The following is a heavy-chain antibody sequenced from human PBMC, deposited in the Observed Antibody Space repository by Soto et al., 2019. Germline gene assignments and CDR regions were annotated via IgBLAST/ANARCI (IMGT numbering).Heavy chain of an antibody. V-gene: IGHV3-33*01. CDR3: ARDRGDIVVVVAATGAFDI. J-gene: IGHJ3*02. Sequence: QVQLVESGGGVVQPGRSLRLSCAASGFTFSSYGMHWVRQAPGKGLEWVAVIWYDGSNKYYADSVKGRFTISRDNSKNTLYLQMNSLRAEDTAVYYCARDRGDIVVVVAATGAFDIWGQGTMVTVSS. CDR1: GFTFSSYG. CDR2: IWYDGSNK. D-gene: IGHD2-15*01.